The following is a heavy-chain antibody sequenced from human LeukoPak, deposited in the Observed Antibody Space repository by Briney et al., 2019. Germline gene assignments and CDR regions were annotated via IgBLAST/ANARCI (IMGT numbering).Heavy chain of an antibody. D-gene: IGHD6-19*01. CDR3: ARDRGWRLFDY. V-gene: IGHV3-30-3*01. J-gene: IGHJ4*02. Sequence: GGSLRLSCAASGFTFSSYAMHWVRQAPGKGLEWVAVISYDGSNKYYADSVKGRFTISRDNSKNTLYLQMNSLRAEDTAVHYCARDRGWRLFDYWGQGTLVTVSS. CDR2: ISYDGSNK. CDR1: GFTFSSYA.